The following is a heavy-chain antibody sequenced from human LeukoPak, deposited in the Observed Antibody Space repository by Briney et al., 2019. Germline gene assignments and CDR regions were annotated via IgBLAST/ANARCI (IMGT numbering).Heavy chain of an antibody. Sequence: SQTLSLPCTASGGSISSGSYYWSWIRQPAGKRLAPIRRIYTSGSNNYNPSLRSRVTLSVDTAKYQFPLMLSSATAADTAVYYCARQSPPGAAAEDDYWGQGTLVTVSS. CDR1: GGSISSGSYY. CDR2: IYTSGSN. CDR3: ARQSPPGAAAEDDY. J-gene: IGHJ4*02. D-gene: IGHD6-13*01. V-gene: IGHV4-61*02.